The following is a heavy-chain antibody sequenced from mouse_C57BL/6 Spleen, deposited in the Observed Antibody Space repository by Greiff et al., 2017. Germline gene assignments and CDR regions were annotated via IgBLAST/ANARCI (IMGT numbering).Heavy chain of an antibody. CDR2: IHPNSGST. V-gene: IGHV1-64*01. CDR1: GYTFTSYW. CDR3: ASDYYGSSYANYYAMDY. J-gene: IGHJ4*01. Sequence: VQLQQPGAELVKPGASVKLSCKASGYTFTSYWMHWVKQRPGQGLEWIGMIHPNSGSTNYNEKFQSKATLTVDKSSSTAYMQLSSRTSEDSAVYYCASDYYGSSYANYYAMDYWGQGTSVTVSS. D-gene: IGHD1-1*01.